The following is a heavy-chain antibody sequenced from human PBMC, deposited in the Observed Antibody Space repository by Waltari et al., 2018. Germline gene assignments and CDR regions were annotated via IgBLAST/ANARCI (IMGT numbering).Heavy chain of an antibody. CDR2: MSYDGSRK. V-gene: IGHV3-30*01. J-gene: IGHJ4*02. D-gene: IGHD2-2*02. CDR3: AREDICRSTTCYTLDY. Sequence: QVQMVESGGGVVQPGRSLRLSCAASGFTFSSYSIHWVRQAPGKGLEWVALMSYDGSRKYYADSVKGRFTVSRDNSKNTVYLQLNSLRVEDTAVYYCAREDICRSTTCYTLDYWGLGTLVTVSS. CDR1: GFTFSSYS.